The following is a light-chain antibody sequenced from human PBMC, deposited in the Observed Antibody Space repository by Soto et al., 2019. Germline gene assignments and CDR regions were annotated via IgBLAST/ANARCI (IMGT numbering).Light chain of an antibody. CDR2: DVS. CDR1: SSDVGGYNY. Sequence: QSALTQPRSVSGSPGQSVTISCTGTSSDVGGYNYVSWYQQHPGKAPKLMIYDVSKQPSGVPDRFSGSKSGNTASLTISGLQAEDEADYYCCSYAGSYIFYVFGTGTKLTV. CDR3: CSYAGSYIFYV. V-gene: IGLV2-11*01. J-gene: IGLJ1*01.